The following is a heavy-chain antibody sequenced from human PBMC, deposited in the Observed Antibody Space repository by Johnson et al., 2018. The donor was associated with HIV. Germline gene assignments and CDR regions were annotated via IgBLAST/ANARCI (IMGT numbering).Heavy chain of an antibody. CDR3: ARGMTTVTNHDAFDI. V-gene: IGHV3-30-3*01. Sequence: QVQLVESGGGVVQPGRSLRLSCAASGFTFSSYAMHWVRQAPGKGLEWVAVISYDGSNKYYAYSVKGRFTISRDNSKNTLYLQMNSLRAEDTAVYYCARGMTTVTNHDAFDIWGQGTMVTVSS. D-gene: IGHD4-17*01. CDR1: GFTFSSYA. J-gene: IGHJ3*02. CDR2: ISYDGSNK.